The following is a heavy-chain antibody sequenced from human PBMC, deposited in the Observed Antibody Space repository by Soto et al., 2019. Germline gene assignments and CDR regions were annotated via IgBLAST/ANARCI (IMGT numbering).Heavy chain of an antibody. Sequence: PGGSLRLSCAAPGFTFTDYALSWVRQAPGKGLEWVATISGIGGSTYLADSVKGRLSISRDNSKNTVSLLMNSLRAEDTAVYFCARGSSGYISSWYYFDYWGRGTLVTVSS. V-gene: IGHV3-23*01. CDR2: ISGIGGST. D-gene: IGHD6-13*01. J-gene: IGHJ4*02. CDR1: GFTFTDYA. CDR3: ARGSSGYISSWYYFDY.